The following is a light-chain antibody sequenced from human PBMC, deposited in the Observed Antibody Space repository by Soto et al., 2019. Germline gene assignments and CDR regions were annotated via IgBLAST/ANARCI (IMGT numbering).Light chain of an antibody. V-gene: IGLV2-8*01. J-gene: IGLJ1*01. Sequence: QSVLTQPPSASGSPGQSVTISCTGTSSDVGGYDYVSWHQQHPGKAPKVIIYGVNKRPSGVPDRFSGSKSGNTASLTVSGLQAEDEADYYCSSYAGTNHYLFGSGTKVTV. CDR1: SSDVGGYDY. CDR3: SSYAGTNHYL. CDR2: GVN.